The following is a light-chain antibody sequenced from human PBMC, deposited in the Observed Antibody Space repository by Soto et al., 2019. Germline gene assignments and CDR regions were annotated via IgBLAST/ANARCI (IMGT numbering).Light chain of an antibody. CDR1: GPNHWAGYD. J-gene: IGLJ1*01. V-gene: IGLV1-40*01. CDR2: GND. CDR3: HSYGSSPSANFV. Sequence: QSVLTQPPSVSGAPGPRGTIACTGSGPNHWAGYDVHWYQQLPGRAPKHLIYGNDNRPSGVPERFSGSKSGTTASLAITGLRADDEADYYCHSYGSSPSANFVFGTGTKVTVL.